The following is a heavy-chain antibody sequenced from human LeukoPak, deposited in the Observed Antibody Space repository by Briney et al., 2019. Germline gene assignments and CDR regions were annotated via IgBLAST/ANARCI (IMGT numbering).Heavy chain of an antibody. D-gene: IGHD2-15*01. CDR3: AKDVGGSFHYYYYMDV. J-gene: IGHJ6*03. Sequence: PSETLSLTCTVSGGSISSLTHYWGWIRQPPGKRLEWIGSIYSSGRAYYHPSLKSRVTISVDTSKNQFSLKLSSVTAADTAVYYCAKDVGGSFHYYYYMDVWGKGTTVTISS. V-gene: IGHV4-39*07. CDR2: IYSSGRA. CDR1: GGSISSLTHY.